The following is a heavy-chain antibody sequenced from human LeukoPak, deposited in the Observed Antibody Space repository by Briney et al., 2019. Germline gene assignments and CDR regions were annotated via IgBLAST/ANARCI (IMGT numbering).Heavy chain of an antibody. CDR3: VRDPSEVGAL. CDR1: GYTFTGYY. CDR2: TNPNNGGT. V-gene: IGHV1-2*02. D-gene: IGHD1-26*01. Sequence: ASVKVSCKASGYTFTGYYMHWVRQAPGQGLEWMGWTNPNNGGTNYAQKFQGRVTMTSDTSISTAYVELSRLRSDDTAVYYSVRDPSEVGALWGQGSLVTVSS. J-gene: IGHJ4*02.